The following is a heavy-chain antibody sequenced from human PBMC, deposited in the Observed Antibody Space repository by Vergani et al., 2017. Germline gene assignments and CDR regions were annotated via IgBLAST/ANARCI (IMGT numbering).Heavy chain of an antibody. CDR1: GYSITSGYY. CDR3: ATGAGPFDI. CDR2: VSVSGST. Sequence: QVQLLESGPGLLKPSETLSLTCSVSGYSITSGYYWGWILQAAGKGLEWIGRVSVSGSTDANASLRSRVTMSLDPSTNQFSLKLTSVTAADTAVYYCATGAGPFDIWGQGTLVTVSS. V-gene: IGHV4-38-2*01. J-gene: IGHJ4*02. D-gene: IGHD7-27*01.